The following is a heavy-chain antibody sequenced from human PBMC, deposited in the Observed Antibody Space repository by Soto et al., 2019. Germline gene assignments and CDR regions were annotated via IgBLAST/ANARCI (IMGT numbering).Heavy chain of an antibody. Sequence: ASVKVSCKASGYAFTGYSMHWVRQAPGQGLEWMGWINPNSGGTNYAQKFQGWVTMTRDTSISTAYMELSRLRSDDTAVYYCARDKKPAAMREYYYGMDVWGQGTTVTVSS. CDR1: GYAFTGYS. V-gene: IGHV1-2*04. CDR2: INPNSGGT. J-gene: IGHJ6*02. D-gene: IGHD2-2*01. CDR3: ARDKKPAAMREYYYGMDV.